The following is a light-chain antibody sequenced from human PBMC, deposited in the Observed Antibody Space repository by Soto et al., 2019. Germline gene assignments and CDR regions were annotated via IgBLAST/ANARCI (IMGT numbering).Light chain of an antibody. Sequence: QSVLTQPPSVSGAPGQRVTISRTGSSSNIGAGYDVHWYQQLPGTAPKLLIYANTNRPSGVPDRFSGSKSGTSDSLAITGLRAEDEADYYCQSYDSSLSGYVFGTGTKVTVL. J-gene: IGLJ1*01. CDR2: ANT. V-gene: IGLV1-40*01. CDR1: SSNIGAGYD. CDR3: QSYDSSLSGYV.